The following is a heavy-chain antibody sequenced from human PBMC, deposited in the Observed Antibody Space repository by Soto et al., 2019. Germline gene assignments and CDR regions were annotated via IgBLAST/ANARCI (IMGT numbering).Heavy chain of an antibody. J-gene: IGHJ4*02. D-gene: IGHD5-18*01. V-gene: IGHV3-30-3*01. Sequence: QVQLVESGGGVVQPGRSLRLSCVASGFTFSSYAMHWVRQAPGKGLEWVAVISYDGSNKYYADSVKGRFTISRDNSKNTLYLQQNSLRAEDTALYDCARDRVPMATTEFDYWGQGTLVTVSS. CDR2: ISYDGSNK. CDR1: GFTFSSYA. CDR3: ARDRVPMATTEFDY.